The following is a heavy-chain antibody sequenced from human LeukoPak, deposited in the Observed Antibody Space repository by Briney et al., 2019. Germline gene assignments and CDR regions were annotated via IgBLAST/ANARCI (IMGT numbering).Heavy chain of an antibody. D-gene: IGHD6-13*01. CDR2: IYHSGST. Sequence: SQTLSLTCAVSGGPISSGGYSWSWIRQPPGKGLEWIGYIYHSGSTYYNPSLKSRVTISVDRSKNQFSLKLSSVTAADTAVYYCARCTAGYSSSWGFDYWGQGTLVTVSS. V-gene: IGHV4-30-2*01. CDR3: ARCTAGYSSSWGFDY. CDR1: GGPISSGGYS. J-gene: IGHJ4*02.